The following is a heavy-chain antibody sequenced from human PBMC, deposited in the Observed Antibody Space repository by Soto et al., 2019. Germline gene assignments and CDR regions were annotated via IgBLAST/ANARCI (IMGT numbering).Heavy chain of an antibody. CDR2: MNPNSGNT. V-gene: IGHV1-8*01. D-gene: IGHD6-13*01. CDR3: ARERSAAGPGWFDP. CDR1: GYTFTSYD. Sequence: QVQLVQSGAEVKKSVASGKVSCKASGYTFTSYDINWVRQATGQGLEWMGWMNPNSGNTGYAQKFQGRVAMTRNTSISTAYMELSSLRYEDTDVYYCARERSAAGPGWFDPWGQGTLVTVS. J-gene: IGHJ5*02.